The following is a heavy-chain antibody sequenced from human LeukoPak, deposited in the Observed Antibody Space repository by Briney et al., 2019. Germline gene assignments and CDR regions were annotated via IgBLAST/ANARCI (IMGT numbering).Heavy chain of an antibody. CDR2: IHYSGST. V-gene: IGHV4-59*01. D-gene: IGHD6-13*01. J-gene: IGHJ6*02. Sequence: SETLSLTCTVSGGSISSYYWSWIRQPPGKGLEWIGYIHYSGSTNYNPSLKSRVTISVDTSKNQFSLKLSSVTAADTAVYYCARDGSSSWYCGYYGMDVWGQGTTVTVSS. CDR3: ARDGSSSWYCGYYGMDV. CDR1: GGSISSYY.